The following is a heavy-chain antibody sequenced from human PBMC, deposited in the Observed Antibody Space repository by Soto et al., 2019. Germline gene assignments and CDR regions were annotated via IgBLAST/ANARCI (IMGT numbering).Heavy chain of an antibody. CDR1: GGSFSGYY. Sequence: SETLSLTCAVYGGSFSGYYWSWIRQPPGKGLEWIGEINHSGSTNYNPSLKSRVTISVDTSKNQFSLKLSSVTAADTAVYYCARGRTTVTQYYFDYWGQGTLVTVSS. D-gene: IGHD4-17*01. CDR2: INHSGST. J-gene: IGHJ4*02. CDR3: ARGRTTVTQYYFDY. V-gene: IGHV4-34*01.